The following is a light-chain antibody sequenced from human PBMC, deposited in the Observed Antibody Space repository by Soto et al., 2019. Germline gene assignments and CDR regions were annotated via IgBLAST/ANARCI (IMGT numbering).Light chain of an antibody. CDR1: QTIRSNY. V-gene: IGKV3-20*01. CDR2: GAS. CDR3: QQYGSSPWT. Sequence: ETVLTQSPGTMSLSPGERATLSCRASQTIRSNYLAWYRQTPCQAPRLLIYGASNRATGIADRFSGSGSGTDFTLIFSRLETEDFALYYCQQYGSSPWTFGQGTKVEIK. J-gene: IGKJ1*01.